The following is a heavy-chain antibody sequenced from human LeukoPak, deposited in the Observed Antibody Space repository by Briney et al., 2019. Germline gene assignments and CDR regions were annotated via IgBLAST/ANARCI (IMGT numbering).Heavy chain of an antibody. CDR1: GFTFSNAW. D-gene: IGHD4-17*01. CDR2: IKSKTDSGTT. CDR3: TTDPTVTTGFDY. J-gene: IGHJ4*02. V-gene: IGHV3-15*01. Sequence: GGSLRLSCAASGFTFSNAWMSWVRQAPGKGLEWVGRIKSKTDSGTTDYAAPVKGRFTISRDNSKNTLYLQMNSLKTEDTAVYYCTTDPTVTTGFDYWGQGTLVTVSS.